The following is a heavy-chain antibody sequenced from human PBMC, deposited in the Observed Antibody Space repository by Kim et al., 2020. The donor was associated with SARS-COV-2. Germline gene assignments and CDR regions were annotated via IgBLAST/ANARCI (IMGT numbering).Heavy chain of an antibody. Sequence: YHHSLKSRVTISVDTSKNQFSLKLSSVTAADTAVYYCARSYSSSSTYTDYWGQGTLVTVSS. D-gene: IGHD6-6*01. CDR3: ARSYSSSSTYTDY. J-gene: IGHJ4*02. V-gene: IGHV4-59*01.